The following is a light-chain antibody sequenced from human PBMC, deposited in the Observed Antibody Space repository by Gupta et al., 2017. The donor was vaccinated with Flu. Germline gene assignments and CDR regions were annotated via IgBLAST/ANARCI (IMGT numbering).Light chain of an antibody. V-gene: IGLV1-40*01. CDR3: QSYDSSLSPPWV. Sequence: QSVLTPPPSVSAAPGQRVTISCTGRSSNIGAGYDVHWYQQLPGTAPKPLIYGNSNRPSGVPDRFSGSKSGTSASLAITXLXAEDEAXYYCQSYDSSLSPPWVFGGGTKLTVL. J-gene: IGLJ3*02. CDR1: SSNIGAGYD. CDR2: GNS.